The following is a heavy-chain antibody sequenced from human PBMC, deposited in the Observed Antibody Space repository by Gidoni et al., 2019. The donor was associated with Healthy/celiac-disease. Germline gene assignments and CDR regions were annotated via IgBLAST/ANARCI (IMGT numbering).Heavy chain of an antibody. J-gene: IGHJ4*02. Sequence: EVQLLESGGGLVQPGGSLRLSCAASGFTFSSYAMSWVRQAPGKGLEWVSAISGSGGSTYYADSVKGRFTISRDNSKNTLYLQMNSLRAEDTAVYYCAKDKEGGPMVRGVIITYPFDYWGQGTLVTVSS. CDR1: GFTFSSYA. V-gene: IGHV3-23*01. D-gene: IGHD3-10*01. CDR2: ISGSGGST. CDR3: AKDKEGGPMVRGVIITYPFDY.